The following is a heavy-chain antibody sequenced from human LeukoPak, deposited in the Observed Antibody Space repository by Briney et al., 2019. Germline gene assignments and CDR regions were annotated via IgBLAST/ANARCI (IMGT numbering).Heavy chain of an antibody. J-gene: IGHJ4*02. CDR2: IWYDGSNK. CDR1: GFFLRSYV. Sequence: GGSLRHSRAVSGFFLRSYVIHWVRQAPAKGLEWVAVIWYDGSNKYYGDSVKGRFTISRDNSKNTVYLQMNSLRGEDTAVYYCVRDAFGSYGEYNYWGQGTLVTVSS. CDR3: VRDAFGSYGEYNY. D-gene: IGHD3-10*01. V-gene: IGHV3-33*01.